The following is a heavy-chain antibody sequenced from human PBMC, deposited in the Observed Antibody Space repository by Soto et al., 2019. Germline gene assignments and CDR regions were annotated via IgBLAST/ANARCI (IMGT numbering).Heavy chain of an antibody. CDR1: GGSISSGGYS. CDR3: ARARNWNPNWFDP. D-gene: IGHD1-20*01. J-gene: IGHJ5*02. CDR2: IYHSGST. V-gene: IGHV4-30-2*01. Sequence: QLQLQESGSGLVKPSQTLSLTCAVSGGSISSGGYSWSWIRQPPGKGLEWIGYIYHSGSTYYNPPLKSRVTISVDRSKHQFSLKLSSVPAADTAVYYCARARNWNPNWFDPWGQGTLVTVSS.